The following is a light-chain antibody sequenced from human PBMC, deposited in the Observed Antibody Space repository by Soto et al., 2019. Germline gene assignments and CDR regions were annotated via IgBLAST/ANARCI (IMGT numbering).Light chain of an antibody. Sequence: EIVLTQSPGTLSLSPGERATLSCRAGQSVSSNYLAWYQQKPGQAPRLLIYGSSSRATGIPDRFNGGGSVTDFTLTISRLEPEDFAVYYCQQYGSSPYTFGQGTKLQIK. CDR1: QSVSSNY. J-gene: IGKJ2*01. CDR3: QQYGSSPYT. CDR2: GSS. V-gene: IGKV3-20*01.